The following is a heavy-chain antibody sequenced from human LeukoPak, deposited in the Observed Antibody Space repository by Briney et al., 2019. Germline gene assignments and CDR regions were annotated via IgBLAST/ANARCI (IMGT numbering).Heavy chain of an antibody. Sequence: GGSLRLSCATSGFTSSYYGIHWVRQAPGKGLEWVAVMWCDGIRKYYTDSVKGRFTVSRDTSKNTQYLEMSSLRVEDTDVYYCTRDADTSGHYDIFDIWGQGTMVTVSS. CDR3: TRDADTSGHYDIFDI. CDR1: GFTSSYYG. V-gene: IGHV3-33*01. D-gene: IGHD6-19*01. J-gene: IGHJ3*02. CDR2: MWCDGIRK.